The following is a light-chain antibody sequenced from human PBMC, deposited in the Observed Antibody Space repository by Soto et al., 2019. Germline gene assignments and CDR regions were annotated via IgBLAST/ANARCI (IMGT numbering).Light chain of an antibody. J-gene: IGKJ5*01. V-gene: IGKV3-15*01. CDR2: GAS. CDR1: QSVSSN. Sequence: EIVMTQSPATLSVYPEDRATLSCLASQSVSSNSAWNQQKPGQAPRLLIYGASTRATGIPARFSGSGSGTEFTLTISSLQSEDFAVYYCQQYNNWPPITFGQGTRLEI. CDR3: QQYNNWPPIT.